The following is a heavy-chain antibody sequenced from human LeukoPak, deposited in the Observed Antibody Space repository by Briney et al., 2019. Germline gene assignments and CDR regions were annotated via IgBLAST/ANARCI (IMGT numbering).Heavy chain of an antibody. V-gene: IGHV3-23*01. CDR1: GFTFSSYA. D-gene: IGHD3-10*01. J-gene: IGHJ3*02. CDR3: ATSVYPGDDAFDI. CDR2: ISGSGGST. Sequence: GGSLRLSCAASGFTFSSYAMSWVRQAPGKGLEWVSAISGSGGSTYYADSVKGRFTISRDNSKNTLYLQMNSLRAEDTAVYYCATSVYPGDDAFDIWGQGTMVTVSS.